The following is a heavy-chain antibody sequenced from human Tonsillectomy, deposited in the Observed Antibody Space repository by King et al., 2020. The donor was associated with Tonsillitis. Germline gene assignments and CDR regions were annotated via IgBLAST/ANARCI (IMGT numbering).Heavy chain of an antibody. CDR1: GYTFTAYY. Sequence: VQLVESGAEVKKPGASVKVSCKASGYTFTAYYMHWVRQAPGQGLEWMGWINPNSGGTNYAQKFQGRVTMTRDTSITTAYMELSRLRSDDTAVYYCARDGEWFGELLYFYYYYMDVWGKGTTVTVSS. D-gene: IGHD3-10*01. CDR3: ARDGEWFGELLYFYYYYMDV. CDR2: INPNSGGT. V-gene: IGHV1-2*02. J-gene: IGHJ6*03.